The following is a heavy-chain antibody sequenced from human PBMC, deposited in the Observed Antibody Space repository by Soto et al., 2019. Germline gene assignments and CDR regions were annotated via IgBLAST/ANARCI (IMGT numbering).Heavy chain of an antibody. CDR2: IWYDGSNK. D-gene: IGHD3-10*01. Sequence: QVQLVESGGGVVQPGRSLRLSCVASGFTFSNYGMHWVRHAPGKGLEWVAVIWYDGSNKLYADSVKGRFTISRDNSMNTLYLQVNSLRAEDTAVYYCASDQGIYWGQGTLVTVSS. J-gene: IGHJ4*02. V-gene: IGHV3-33*01. CDR3: ASDQGIY. CDR1: GFTFSNYG.